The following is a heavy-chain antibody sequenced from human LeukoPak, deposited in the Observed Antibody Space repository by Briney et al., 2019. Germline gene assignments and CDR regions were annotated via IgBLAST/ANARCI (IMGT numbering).Heavy chain of an antibody. V-gene: IGHV3-74*01. D-gene: IGHD1-14*01. J-gene: IGHJ4*02. CDR3: ARDDYNRL. CDR2: TDGSST. Sequence: GGSLRLSCAGSGFIFGKSWMHWVRQAPGKGLVWVSRTDGSSTTYADSVKGRFSVSMDNAQNTLYLQMNSLRAEDTAVYYCARDDYNRLWGQGTLVTVSS. CDR1: GFIFGKSW.